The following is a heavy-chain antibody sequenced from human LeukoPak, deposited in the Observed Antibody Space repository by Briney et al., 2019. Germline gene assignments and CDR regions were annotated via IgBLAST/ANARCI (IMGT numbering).Heavy chain of an antibody. J-gene: IGHJ4*02. CDR2: INHSGST. CDR3: ARGILDYDYVWGSYRLDY. V-gene: IGHV4-34*01. CDR1: GGSFSAYY. D-gene: IGHD3-16*02. Sequence: SETLSLTCAVYGGSFSAYYWSWIRQPPGKGLEWIGEINHSGSTNYNPSLKSRVTISVDTSKNQFSLKLSSVTAADTAVYYCARGILDYDYVWGSYRLDYWGQGTLVTVSS.